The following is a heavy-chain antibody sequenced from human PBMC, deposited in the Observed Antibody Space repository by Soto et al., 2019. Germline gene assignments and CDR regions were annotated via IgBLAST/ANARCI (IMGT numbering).Heavy chain of an antibody. Sequence: SETLSLTCTVSGGSISSSSYYWGWIRQPPGKGLEWIGSIYYSGSTYYNPSLKSRVTISVDTSKNQFSLKLSSVTAADTAVYYCARRLEYSSSDHWFDPWGQGTLVTVS. J-gene: IGHJ5*02. CDR1: GGSISSSSYY. CDR3: ARRLEYSSSDHWFDP. D-gene: IGHD6-6*01. CDR2: IYYSGST. V-gene: IGHV4-39*01.